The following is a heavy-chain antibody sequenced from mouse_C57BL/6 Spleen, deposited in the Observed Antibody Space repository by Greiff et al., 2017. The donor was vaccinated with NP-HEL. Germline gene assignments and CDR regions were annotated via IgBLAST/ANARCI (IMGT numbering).Heavy chain of an antibody. CDR1: GYTFTSYW. J-gene: IGHJ4*01. CDR2: IYPGSGST. V-gene: IGHV1-55*01. Sequence: QVQLQQPGAELVKPGASVKMSCKASGYTFTSYWITWVKQRPGQGLEWIGDIYPGSGSTNYNEKFKSKATLTVDTSSSTAYMQLSSLTSEDSAVYYCARIDGYGRWAMDYWGQGTSVTVSS. D-gene: IGHD2-2*01. CDR3: ARIDGYGRWAMDY.